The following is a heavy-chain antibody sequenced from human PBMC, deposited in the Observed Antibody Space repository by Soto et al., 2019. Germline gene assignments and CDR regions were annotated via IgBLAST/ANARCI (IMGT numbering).Heavy chain of an antibody. J-gene: IGHJ4*02. D-gene: IGHD4-17*01. CDR2: IYSGGST. Sequence: EVQLVESGGGLVQAGGSLRLSCAASGFTVSSNYMSWVRQAPGKGLEWVSVIYSGGSTYYADSVKGRFTISRHNSKNTLYLLMNSLRAEDTAVYYCARDFRPPYGVRYFDYWGQGTLVTVSS. V-gene: IGHV3-53*04. CDR3: ARDFRPPYGVRYFDY. CDR1: GFTVSSNY.